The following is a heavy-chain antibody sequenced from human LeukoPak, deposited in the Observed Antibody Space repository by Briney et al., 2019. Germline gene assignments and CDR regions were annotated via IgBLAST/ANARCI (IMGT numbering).Heavy chain of an antibody. Sequence: PGGSLRLSCAASGFTFSSYEMNWVRQAPGKGLEWVSYISSSGSTIYYADSVKGRFTISRDNAKNSLYLQMNSLRAEDTAVYYCARPSRYYMDVWGKGTTVTVSS. CDR1: GFTFSSYE. CDR3: ARPSRYYMDV. CDR2: ISSSGSTI. J-gene: IGHJ6*03. V-gene: IGHV3-48*03.